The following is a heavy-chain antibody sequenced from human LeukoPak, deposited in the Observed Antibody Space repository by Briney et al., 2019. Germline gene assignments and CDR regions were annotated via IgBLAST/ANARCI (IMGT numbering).Heavy chain of an antibody. D-gene: IGHD2-21*01. CDR1: GFTFSNAY. V-gene: IGHV3-15*07. J-gene: IGHJ4*02. Sequence: GGSLRLSCAASGFTFSNAYMNWARQAPGKGLEWVGRIKPKTDGETTEYAAPVKGRFSISRDDSKNMLYLQMNSLKTEDTAVYYCITPLPYSAQGGQGTLVTVSS. CDR3: ITPLPYSAQ. CDR2: IKPKTDGETT.